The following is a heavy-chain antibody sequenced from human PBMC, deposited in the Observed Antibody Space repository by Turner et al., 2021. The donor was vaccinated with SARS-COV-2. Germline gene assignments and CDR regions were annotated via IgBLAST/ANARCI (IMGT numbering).Heavy chain of an antibody. Sequence: QLHLQESGTGLENPSDTLSHPRPVSGGPQSSSNYYWGWIRQPPGKGLEWMGDINYSGSTNYNPSLKSRVTISVDTSKNQFSLKLSSVTAADTAVYYCARLLNPGSYYYYYYGMDVWGQGTTVTVSS. J-gene: IGHJ6*02. CDR3: ARLLNPGSYYYYYYGMDV. D-gene: IGHD3-10*01. V-gene: IGHV4-39*01. CDR1: GGPQSSSNYY. CDR2: INYSGST.